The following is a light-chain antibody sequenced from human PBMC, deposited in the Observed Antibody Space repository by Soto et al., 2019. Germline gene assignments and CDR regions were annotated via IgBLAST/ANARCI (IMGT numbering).Light chain of an antibody. Sequence: QSALTQPASVSGSPGQSITMSCTGTSSNVGGYNYVSWYQQDPGKAPKLMIFEVTNRPSGVSDRFSGSKSGNTASLTISGLQAEDEADYYCSSFTSSNTWLFGGGTKLTVL. CDR2: EVT. J-gene: IGLJ3*02. CDR1: SSNVGGYNY. V-gene: IGLV2-14*01. CDR3: SSFTSSNTWL.